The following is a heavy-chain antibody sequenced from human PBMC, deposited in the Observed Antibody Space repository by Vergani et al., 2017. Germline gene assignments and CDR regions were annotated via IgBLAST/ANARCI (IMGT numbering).Heavy chain of an antibody. CDR1: GGSISSYY. D-gene: IGHD2-2*01. CDR2: IYYSGST. V-gene: IGHV4-59*01. Sequence: QVQLQESGPGLVKPSETLSLTCTVSGGSISSYYWSWIRQPPGKGLEWIGYIYYSGSTNYTPSLKSRVTMSVDTSKNQFSRKLSSVTAADTAVYYCARARYYCSSTSCSGGGFDYWGQGTLVTVSS. CDR3: ARARYYCSSTSCSGGGFDY. J-gene: IGHJ4*02.